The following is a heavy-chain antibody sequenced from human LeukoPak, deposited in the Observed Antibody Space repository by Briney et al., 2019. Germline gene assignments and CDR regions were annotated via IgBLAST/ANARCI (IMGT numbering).Heavy chain of an antibody. V-gene: IGHV3-64D*06. CDR2: ITSNGRST. J-gene: IGHJ4*02. D-gene: IGHD4/OR15-4a*01. Sequence: PGGSLRLSCSASGFSFSASAMHWVRQAPGKGPQFVSAITSNGRSTYYADSVKGRFTISRDNSKSTLDLQMSSLRAEDTAAYYCVRDLTWGQGTLVTVSS. CDR1: GFSFSASA. CDR3: VRDLT.